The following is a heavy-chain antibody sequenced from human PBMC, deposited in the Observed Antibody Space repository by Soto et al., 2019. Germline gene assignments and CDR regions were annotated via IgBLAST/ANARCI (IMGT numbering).Heavy chain of an antibody. D-gene: IGHD3-16*01. J-gene: IGHJ5*02. CDR1: GFTFSSYE. CDR3: ARRGSWFDP. Sequence: EVQLVESGGGLVQPGGSLRLSCAASGFTFSSYEMNWVRQAPGKGLEWVSYISSSGSTIYYADSVKGLSTISRDNAKNSLYLQMNSLRAEDTAVYYCARRGSWFDPWGQGTLVTVSS. CDR2: ISSSGSTI. V-gene: IGHV3-48*03.